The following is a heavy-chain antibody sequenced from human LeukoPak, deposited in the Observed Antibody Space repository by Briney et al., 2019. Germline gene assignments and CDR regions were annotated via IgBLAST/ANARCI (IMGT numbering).Heavy chain of an antibody. CDR1: GFTFNSYW. V-gene: IGHV3-74*01. Sequence: GGSMRHSCAASGFTFNSYWLHWVRQAPGKGLVWVSRVNSDGSDTSYADSVKGRLTNSRDNAKNTLYLQMNSLRGEDTAVYYCSRGDEHNWNASRDWGQGTLVTVSA. D-gene: IGHD1-1*01. CDR2: VNSDGSDT. J-gene: IGHJ4*02. CDR3: SRGDEHNWNASRD.